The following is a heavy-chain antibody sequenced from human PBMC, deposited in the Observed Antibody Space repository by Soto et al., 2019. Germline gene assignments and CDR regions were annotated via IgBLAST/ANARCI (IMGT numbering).Heavy chain of an antibody. CDR3: ARSGPYCSSTSCYRYYYYYYMDV. D-gene: IGHD2-2*01. Sequence: ASVNFSCNASGGTFSRYTISWVRQHPGQGLEWIGMIIPILGIANYAQKFQGRVTITADKSTSTAYMELSSLRSEDTAVYYCARSGPYCSSTSCYRYYYYYYMDVWGKGTTVTVSS. CDR2: IIPILGIA. V-gene: IGHV1-69*02. CDR1: GGTFSRYT. J-gene: IGHJ6*03.